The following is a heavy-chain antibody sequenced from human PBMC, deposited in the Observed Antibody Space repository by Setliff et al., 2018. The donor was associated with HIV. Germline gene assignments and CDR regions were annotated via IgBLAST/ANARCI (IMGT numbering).Heavy chain of an antibody. J-gene: IGHJ6*02. V-gene: IGHV3-48*02. Sequence: GGSLRLSCAASGFNFKTYGMTWVRQAPGKGLDWVAHIGSSNHGIHYTASVQGRFTVSRDNANNLLFLQMNNLRDEDTAVYYCANCLVGVGYYYYYGMDVWGQGTTVTVSS. D-gene: IGHD3-22*01. CDR1: GFNFKTYG. CDR2: IGSSNHGI. CDR3: ANCLVGVGYYYYYGMDV.